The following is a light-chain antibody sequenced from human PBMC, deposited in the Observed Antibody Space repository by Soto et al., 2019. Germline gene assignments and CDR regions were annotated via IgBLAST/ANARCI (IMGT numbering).Light chain of an antibody. CDR2: DVS. CDR3: TSYTSSSTVL. CDR1: SSDVGGYNY. V-gene: IGLV2-14*01. J-gene: IGLJ3*02. Sequence: QSVLTQPASVSGSPGQSITISCTGTSSDVGGYNYVSWYQQHPGKAPKLMIYDVSNRPSGISNRFSGSKSGNTASLTIFGLQAEDEADYYCTSYTSSSTVLFGGGTSSPS.